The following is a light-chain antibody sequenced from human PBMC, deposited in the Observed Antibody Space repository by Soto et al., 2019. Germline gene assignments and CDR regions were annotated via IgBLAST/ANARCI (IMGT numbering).Light chain of an antibody. Sequence: IQMTRSPSTQSASVRYRVTITLLACQSISRWLAWYQQISGKAPKFLIYDASSLESGVPSRFSGSGSGTEFTLTISTLQPDDFATYYCQQYDSYPWTFGQGTKVDIK. V-gene: IGKV1-5*01. CDR2: DAS. J-gene: IGKJ1*01. CDR1: QSISRW. CDR3: QQYDSYPWT.